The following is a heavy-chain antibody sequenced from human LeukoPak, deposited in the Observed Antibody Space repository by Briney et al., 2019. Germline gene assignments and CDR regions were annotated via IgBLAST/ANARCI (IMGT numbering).Heavy chain of an antibody. J-gene: IGHJ4*02. CDR2: INPNSGDT. Sequence: GASVKVSCKASGYSLTGYYMHWLRQAPGQGLEWMGWINPNSGDTGYAQKFQGRVTMTRDMSISTIYMELTRLRSDDTALYYCARWDGYSGSPDYWGQGTLVTVSS. CDR3: ARWDGYSGSPDY. D-gene: IGHD5-12*01. V-gene: IGHV1-2*02. CDR1: GYSLTGYY.